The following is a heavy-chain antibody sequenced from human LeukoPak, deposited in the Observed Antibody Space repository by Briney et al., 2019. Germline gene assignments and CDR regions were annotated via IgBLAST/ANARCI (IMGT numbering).Heavy chain of an antibody. J-gene: IGHJ6*02. Sequence: SQTLSLTCTVSGGSISSGDYYWSWIRQPPGKGLEWIGYIYYSGSTYYNPSLKSRVTISVDTSKNQFSLKLSSVTAADTAVYYCARGPAYCGGDCYLGVWGQGTTVTVSS. CDR3: ARGPAYCGGDCYLGV. CDR2: IYYSGST. V-gene: IGHV4-30-4*01. CDR1: GGSISSGDYY. D-gene: IGHD2-21*02.